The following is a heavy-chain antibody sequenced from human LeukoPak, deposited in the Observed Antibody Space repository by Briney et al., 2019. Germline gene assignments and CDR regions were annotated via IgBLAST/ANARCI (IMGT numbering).Heavy chain of an antibody. Sequence: GGSLRLSCAASGFTFSNYEMNWVRQAPGKGLEWVSYISSSGSIIYYADSVKGRFTISRDNAKNSLYLQMNSLRAEDTAVYYCARRRGYGSSGAFDIWGQGTMVTVS. D-gene: IGHD6-6*01. V-gene: IGHV3-48*03. CDR3: ARRRGYGSSGAFDI. CDR1: GFTFSNYE. J-gene: IGHJ3*02. CDR2: ISSSGSII.